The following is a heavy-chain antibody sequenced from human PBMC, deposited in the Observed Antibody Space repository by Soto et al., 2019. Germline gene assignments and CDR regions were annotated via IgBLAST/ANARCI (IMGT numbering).Heavy chain of an antibody. D-gene: IGHD4-17*01. CDR1: GFSLSTSGVG. CDR3: AHSGPMTTVTTGGQRRKFWYFDL. Sequence: QITLKESGPTLLKPTQTLTLTCTFSGFSLSTSGVGVGWIRQPPGKALECLALIYWDDDKRYSPSLKSRLTITKDTSNNQVVLRMTNMDPVDTATYYCAHSGPMTTVTTGGQRRKFWYFDLWGRGTLVSVSS. CDR2: IYWDDDK. J-gene: IGHJ2*01. V-gene: IGHV2-5*02.